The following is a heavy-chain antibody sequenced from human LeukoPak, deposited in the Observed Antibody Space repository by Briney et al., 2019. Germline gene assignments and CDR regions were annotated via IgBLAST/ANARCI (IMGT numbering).Heavy chain of an antibody. Sequence: PSETLSLTCTVSGGSISSYYWSWIRQPPGKGLEWIGYIYYSGSTNYNPSLKSRVTISVDTSKNQFSLKLRSVTAADTAVYYCARGTYYDSSAYSGVRLFDYWGQGTLVTVSS. D-gene: IGHD3-22*01. J-gene: IGHJ4*02. CDR1: GGSISSYY. CDR2: IYYSGST. CDR3: ARGTYYDSSAYSGVRLFDY. V-gene: IGHV4-59*01.